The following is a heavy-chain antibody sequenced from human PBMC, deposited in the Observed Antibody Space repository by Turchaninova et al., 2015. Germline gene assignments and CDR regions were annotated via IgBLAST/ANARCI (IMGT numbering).Heavy chain of an antibody. V-gene: IGHV2-70*01. CDR1: GFSRSTSGMC. CDR3: ARIRGGYDSAGFDY. Sequence: QVTLRESGPALVKPTQTPTLTRPLPGFSRSTSGMCVSWIRQPPGKALEWLALIDWDEDKYYSTSLKTRLTISKDTSKNQVVLTMTNMDPVDTATYYCARIRGGYDSAGFDYWGQGTLVAVSS. J-gene: IGHJ4*02. CDR2: IDWDEDK. D-gene: IGHD5-12*01.